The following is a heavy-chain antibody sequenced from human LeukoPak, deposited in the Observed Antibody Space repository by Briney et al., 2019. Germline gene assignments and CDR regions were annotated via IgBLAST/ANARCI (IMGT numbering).Heavy chain of an antibody. CDR2: IWYDGSNK. CDR3: ARDDYDSSLY. J-gene: IGHJ4*02. D-gene: IGHD3-22*01. Sequence: PGGSLRLSCTASGFTFSSYGMHWVRQPPGKGLEWVAVIWYDGSNKYYVDSVKVRFTISRDNSKKTLYLQMNSLRAEDTAVYYCARDDYDSSLYWGQGTLVTVSS. CDR1: GFTFSSYG. V-gene: IGHV3-33*01.